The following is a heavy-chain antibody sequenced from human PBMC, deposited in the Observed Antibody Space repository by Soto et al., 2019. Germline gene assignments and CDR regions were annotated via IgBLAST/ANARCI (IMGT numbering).Heavy chain of an antibody. CDR3: ATLWFGEGNY. V-gene: IGHV4-39*01. J-gene: IGHJ4*02. CDR1: GGSISSSSYY. CDR2: IYYSGST. Sequence: QLQLQESGPGLVKPSETLSLTCTVSGGSISSSSYYWGWIRQPPGKGLEWIGSIYYSGSTYYNPSLXSXAXTSXDTSKNRFSLKLSSVTAADTAVYYCATLWFGEGNYWGQGTLVTVSS. D-gene: IGHD3-10*01.